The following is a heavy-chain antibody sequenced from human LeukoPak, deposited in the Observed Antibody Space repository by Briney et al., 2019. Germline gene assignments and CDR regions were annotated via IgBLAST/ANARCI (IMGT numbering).Heavy chain of an antibody. CDR3: ARDKTNLGVRGVTDY. D-gene: IGHD3-10*01. V-gene: IGHV3-74*01. CDR1: GFTFSSYW. Sequence: PGGSLRLSCAASGFTFSSYWMHWVRQAPGKGLVWVSRINSDGSSTSYADSVKGRFTISRDNAKNTLYLQMNSLRAEDTAVYYCARDKTNLGVRGVTDYWGQGTLVTVSS. J-gene: IGHJ4*02. CDR2: INSDGSST.